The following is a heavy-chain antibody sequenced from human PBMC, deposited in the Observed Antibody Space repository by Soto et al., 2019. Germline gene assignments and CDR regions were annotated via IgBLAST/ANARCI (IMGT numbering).Heavy chain of an antibody. CDR3: AREGYCSSTSCSKYGMDV. J-gene: IGHJ6*02. Sequence: QVQLVQSGAEVKKPGSSVKVSCKASGGTFSSYAISCVRQAPGQGLEWMGGIIPIFGTANYAQKFQGRVTITADESTSTAYMELSSLRSEDTAVYYCAREGYCSSTSCSKYGMDVWGQGTTVTVSS. CDR1: GGTFSSYA. V-gene: IGHV1-69*01. CDR2: IIPIFGTA. D-gene: IGHD2-2*01.